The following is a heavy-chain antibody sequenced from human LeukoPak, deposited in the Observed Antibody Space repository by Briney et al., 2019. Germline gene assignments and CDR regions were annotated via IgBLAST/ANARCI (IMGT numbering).Heavy chain of an antibody. D-gene: IGHD5-12*01. J-gene: IGHJ4*02. CDR2: INPNSGDT. CDR3: ASGYSGYDSFFDY. CDR1: ERTFSSYA. V-gene: IGHV1-2*02. Sequence: ASVNVSCKPSERTFSSYAISWVQQAPGHGLEWMGWINPNSGDTNYGQKFQGRVTMTRDTSISTAYMELSRLRSDDTAVYYCASGYSGYDSFFDYWGQGTLVTVSS.